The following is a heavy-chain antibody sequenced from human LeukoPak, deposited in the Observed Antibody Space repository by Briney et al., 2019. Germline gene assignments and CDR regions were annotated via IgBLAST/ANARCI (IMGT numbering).Heavy chain of an antibody. J-gene: IGHJ6*03. CDR1: GGSISSYY. D-gene: IGHD3-3*01. V-gene: IGHV4-59*01. Sequence: ASETLSLTCTVSGGSISSYYWSWIRQPPGKGLEWIGYIYYSGSTNYNPSLKSRVTISVDTSKNQFSLKLSSVTAADTAVYYCARSPGVWSGYSVYYYYYMDVWGKGTTVTVSS. CDR3: ARSPGVWSGYSVYYYYYMDV. CDR2: IYYSGST.